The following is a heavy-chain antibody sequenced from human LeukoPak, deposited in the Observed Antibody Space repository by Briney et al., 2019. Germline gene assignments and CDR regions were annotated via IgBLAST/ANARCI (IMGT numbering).Heavy chain of an antibody. J-gene: IGHJ4*02. CDR2: ISCSGSTI. V-gene: IGHV3-11*01. Sequence: AGSLTLSCTASGFTFSGYYMSWIRQAPGKGLEWVAYISCSGSTIYYAGSVKGRFTISRDNAKNSLYLQMNSLRAEDTAVYYCASLQPRNYWGQGTLVTVSS. CDR1: GFTFSGYY. D-gene: IGHD1-1*01. CDR3: ASLQPRNY.